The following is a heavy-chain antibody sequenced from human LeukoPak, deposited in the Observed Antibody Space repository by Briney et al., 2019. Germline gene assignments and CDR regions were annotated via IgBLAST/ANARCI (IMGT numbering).Heavy chain of an antibody. CDR3: ARPFDGGNYYYYYYMDV. Sequence: SETLSLTCAVYGGSFSGYYWSWIRQPPGKGLEWIGEINHSGSTNYNPSLKSRVTISVDTSKNQFSLKLSSVTAADTAVYYCARPFDGGNYYYYYYMDVWGKGTTVTVSS. CDR1: GGSFSGYY. CDR2: INHSGST. J-gene: IGHJ6*03. V-gene: IGHV4-34*01. D-gene: IGHD4-23*01.